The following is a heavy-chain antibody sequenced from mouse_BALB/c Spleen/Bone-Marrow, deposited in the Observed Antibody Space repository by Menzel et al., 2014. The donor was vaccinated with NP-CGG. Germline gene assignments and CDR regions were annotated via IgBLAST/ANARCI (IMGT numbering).Heavy chain of an antibody. J-gene: IGHJ4*01. CDR2: ISSGGINT. D-gene: IGHD2-2*01. CDR1: GLAFSGYD. CDR3: ARQRGYAYAMDY. Sequence: EVQLVESGGGLVKPGGSLKLSCAASGLAFSGYDMSWVRQTPEKRLEWVAYISSGGINTYYPDSVKGRFTISRDNAKNTLYLQMNSLKSEDTAMYYCARQRGYAYAMDYWGQGTSVTVSS. V-gene: IGHV5-12-1*01.